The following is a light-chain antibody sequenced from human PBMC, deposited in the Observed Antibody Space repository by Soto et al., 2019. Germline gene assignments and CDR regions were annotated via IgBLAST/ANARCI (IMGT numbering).Light chain of an antibody. CDR2: DAS. V-gene: IGKV1-5*01. CDR1: QSISSW. J-gene: IGKJ1*01. Sequence: DIQMTQSPASLSGSVGDGITITFRASQSISSWLAWYQHKPGKAPNLLIDDASNLDSGVPSRFSGSGSGTEFSLTISNLQPDDGATYYCQQYENYWTFGQGTKVDIK. CDR3: QQYENYWT.